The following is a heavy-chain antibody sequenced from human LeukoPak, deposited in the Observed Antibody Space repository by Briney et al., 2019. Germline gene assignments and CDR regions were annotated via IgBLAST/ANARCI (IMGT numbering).Heavy chain of an antibody. Sequence: SETLSLTCTVSGGSISSYYWSWIRQPAGKGLEWIGRIYTSGSTNYNPSLKSRVTISVDKSKNQFSLKLSSVTAADTAVYYCAREGCTNGVCYPPGPDYWGQGTLVTVSS. CDR3: AREGCTNGVCYPPGPDY. V-gene: IGHV4-4*07. CDR2: IYTSGST. J-gene: IGHJ4*02. CDR1: GGSISSYY. D-gene: IGHD2-8*01.